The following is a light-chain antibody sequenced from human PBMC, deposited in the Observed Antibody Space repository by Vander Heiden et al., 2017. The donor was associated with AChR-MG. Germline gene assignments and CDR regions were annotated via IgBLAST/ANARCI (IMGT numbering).Light chain of an antibody. Sequence: DIQMTQSPSTLSASVGDRVTLTCRASQSISSSLAWYQQKPGKAPKLLIYDASSLESGVPSRFSGSGSGTEFTLTISSLQPDDFATYYCQQYNSYSLTFGGGTKVEIK. V-gene: IGKV1-5*01. CDR3: QQYNSYSLT. CDR1: QSISSS. J-gene: IGKJ4*01. CDR2: DAS.